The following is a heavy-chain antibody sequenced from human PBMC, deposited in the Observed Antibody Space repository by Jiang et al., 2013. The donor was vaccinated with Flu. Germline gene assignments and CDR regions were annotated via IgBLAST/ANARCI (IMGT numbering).Heavy chain of an antibody. D-gene: IGHD2-15*01. CDR2: IIPILGIA. CDR1: GGTFSSYA. Sequence: SSVKVSCKASGGTFSSYAISWVRQAPGQGLEWMGRIIPILGIANYAQKFQGRVTITADKSTSTAYMELSSLRSEDTAVYYCATGRPPRAKSPTYCSGGSCYPDYWGQGTLVTVSS. J-gene: IGHJ4*02. V-gene: IGHV1-69*04. CDR3: ATGRPPRAKSPTYCSGGSCYPDY.